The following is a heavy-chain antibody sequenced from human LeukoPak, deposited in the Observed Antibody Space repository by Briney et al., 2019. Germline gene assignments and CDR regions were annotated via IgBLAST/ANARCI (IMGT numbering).Heavy chain of an antibody. CDR1: GFTFSSYW. CDR3: ARGYYDFWSGSYYFDY. V-gene: IGHV3-7*01. CDR2: IKQDGSEK. J-gene: IGHJ4*02. D-gene: IGHD3-3*01. Sequence: GGSLRLSCAASGFTFSSYWMSWVRQAPGKGLEWVANIKQDGSEKYYLDSVKGRFTISRDNAKNSLYLQMNSLRAEDTAVYYCARGYYDFWSGSYYFDYWGQGTLVTVSS.